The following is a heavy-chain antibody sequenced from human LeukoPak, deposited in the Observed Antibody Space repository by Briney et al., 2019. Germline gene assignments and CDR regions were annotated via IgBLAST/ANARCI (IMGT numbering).Heavy chain of an antibody. J-gene: IGHJ6*03. V-gene: IGHV1-18*01. D-gene: IGHD3-22*01. CDR2: ISAYNGNT. CDR1: GYTFTSYG. CDR3: ARGDRDYYYYYYMDV. Sequence: ASVKVSCKASGYTFTSYGISWVRQAPGQGLEWMGWISAYNGNTNYAQKLQGRVTMTTDTSTSTAYMELRSLRSDDTAVYYCARGDRDYYYYYYMDVWGKGTTVTISS.